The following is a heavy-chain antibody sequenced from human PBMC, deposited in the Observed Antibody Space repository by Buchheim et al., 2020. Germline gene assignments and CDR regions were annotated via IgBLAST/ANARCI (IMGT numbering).Heavy chain of an antibody. J-gene: IGHJ4*02. CDR1: GFTFSSYW. D-gene: IGHD3-9*01. CDR2: IKQDGSEK. V-gene: IGHV3-7*01. CDR3: AKAYYDILTDYRSGGY. Sequence: EVQLVESGGGLVQPGGSLRLSCAASGFTFSSYWMSWVRQAPGKGLEWVANIKQDGSEKYYVDSVKGRFTISRDNAKNSLYLLMNSLRAEDTAVYYCAKAYYDILTDYRSGGYWGQGTL.